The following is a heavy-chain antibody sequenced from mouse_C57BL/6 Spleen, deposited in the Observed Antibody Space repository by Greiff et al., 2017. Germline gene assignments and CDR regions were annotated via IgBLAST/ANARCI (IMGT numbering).Heavy chain of an antibody. D-gene: IGHD1-1*02. CDR2: IDPSDSYT. V-gene: IGHV1-59*01. CDR1: GYTFTSYW. Sequence: VKLQQPGAELVRPGTSVKLSCKASGYTFTSYWMHWVKQRPGQGLEWIGVIDPSDSYTNYNQKFKGKATLTVDTSSSTAYMQLSSLTSEDSAVYYCAKEIRDYGLADWGQGTLVTVSA. CDR3: AKEIRDYGLAD. J-gene: IGHJ3*01.